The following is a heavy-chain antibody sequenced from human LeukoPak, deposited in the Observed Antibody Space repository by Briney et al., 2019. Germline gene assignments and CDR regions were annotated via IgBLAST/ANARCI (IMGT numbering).Heavy chain of an antibody. V-gene: IGHV3-48*01. CDR1: GLTFSSYS. Sequence: GGSLRLSCAASGLTFSSYSMNWVRQAPGKGLEWVSYISSSSSTIYYADSVKGRFTISRDNAKNSLYLQMNSLRAEDTAVYYCARDLGNYDFWSGSHFDYWGQGTLVTVSS. CDR2: ISSSSSTI. D-gene: IGHD3-3*01. CDR3: ARDLGNYDFWSGSHFDY. J-gene: IGHJ4*02.